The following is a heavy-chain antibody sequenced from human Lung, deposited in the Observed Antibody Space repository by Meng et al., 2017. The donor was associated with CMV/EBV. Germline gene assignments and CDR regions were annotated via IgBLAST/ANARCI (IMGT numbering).Heavy chain of an antibody. Sequence: SETLSLXFTVSGGSISSSSYYWGWIRQPPGKGLEWIGSIYYSGSTYYNPSLKSRVTISVDTSKNQFSLKLSSVTAADTAVYYCARRGYCSSTSRCPERFFDYXGQGXLVTVSS. CDR3: ARRGYCSSTSRCPERFFDY. CDR2: IYYSGST. D-gene: IGHD2-2*01. J-gene: IGHJ4*02. CDR1: GGSISSSSYY. V-gene: IGHV4-39*01.